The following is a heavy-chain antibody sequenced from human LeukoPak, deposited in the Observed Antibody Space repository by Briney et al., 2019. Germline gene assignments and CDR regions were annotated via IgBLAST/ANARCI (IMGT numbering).Heavy chain of an antibody. CDR2: INHSGNI. J-gene: IGHJ4*02. CDR3: ASWSRTEEH. V-gene: IGHV4-34*01. D-gene: IGHD3-3*01. CDR1: GGSLTYYY. Sequence: SETLSLTCGVSGGSLTYYYWSWIRQPPGKGLEWIGEINHSGNIHFNPALKSRVTISVDTSKNQFSLNLTSVTAADTATYYCASWSRTEEHWGQGTLVTVTS.